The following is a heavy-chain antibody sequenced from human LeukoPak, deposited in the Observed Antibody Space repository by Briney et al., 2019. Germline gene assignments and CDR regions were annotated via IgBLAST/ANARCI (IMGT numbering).Heavy chain of an antibody. Sequence: PGGSLRLSCAASGFTVSTNYMSWVRQAPGKGLEWVSVIYSNDNTYYADSVKGRFTISRDNSKNTLYLQMNSLRAEDTAVYYCAREYDSSGHVDYWGQGTLVTVSS. CDR1: GFTVSTNY. CDR2: IYSNDNT. D-gene: IGHD3-22*01. CDR3: AREYDSSGHVDY. J-gene: IGHJ4*02. V-gene: IGHV3-53*01.